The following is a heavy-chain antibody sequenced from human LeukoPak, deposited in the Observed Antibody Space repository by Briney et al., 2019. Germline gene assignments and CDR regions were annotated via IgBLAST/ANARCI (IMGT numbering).Heavy chain of an antibody. CDR1: GGSISSYY. J-gene: IGHJ4*02. CDR2: IYYGGST. Sequence: SEALSLTCTVSGGSISSYYWSWIRQPPGKGLEWIGYIYYGGSTNYNPSLKSRVTMSVDTSKNQFSLKLSSVTAADTAVYYCARVSLVRGAPDYYFDYWGQGTLVTVSS. V-gene: IGHV4-59*12. CDR3: ARVSLVRGAPDYYFDY. D-gene: IGHD3-10*01.